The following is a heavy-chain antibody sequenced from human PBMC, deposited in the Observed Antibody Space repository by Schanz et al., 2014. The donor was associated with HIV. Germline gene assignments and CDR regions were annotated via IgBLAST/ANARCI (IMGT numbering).Heavy chain of an antibody. J-gene: IGHJ4*02. Sequence: QVQLVQSGAEVKKPGASVRVSCKASGYSFTSYDINWVRQATGQGLEWMGWMNLNSGNTGYEQKFQDSLTITRNTAISTAYMELSSLRAEDTAVYFCARDGYNSMSRKDYYFDSWGQGTLVTVSS. CDR2: MNLNSGNT. CDR3: ARDGYNSMSRKDYYFDS. V-gene: IGHV1-8*02. D-gene: IGHD5-12*01. CDR1: GYSFTSYD.